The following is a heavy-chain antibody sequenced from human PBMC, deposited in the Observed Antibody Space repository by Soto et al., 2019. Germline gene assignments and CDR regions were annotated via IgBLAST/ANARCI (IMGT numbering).Heavy chain of an antibody. CDR1: GGTFSSYA. V-gene: IGHV1-69*01. CDR3: ARTTCPITNFGGVIIGGDYYYYGMHV. J-gene: IGHJ6*02. Sequence: QVQLVQSGAEVKKPGYSVKVSCKAAGGTFSSYAISWLRQAPGQGLEWMGGMIPIFGTANYAKKVQGRVTIPADESTSTAYMELRRRRSEETAVYYCARTTCPITNFGGVIIGGDYYYYGMHVWGQGATVTVS. D-gene: IGHD3-3*01. CDR2: MIPIFGTA.